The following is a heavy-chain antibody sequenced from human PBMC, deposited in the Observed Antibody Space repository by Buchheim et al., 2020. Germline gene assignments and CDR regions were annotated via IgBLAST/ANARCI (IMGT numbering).Heavy chain of an antibody. D-gene: IGHD2-15*01. J-gene: IGHJ4*02. CDR1: GFTFSSYG. CDR2: ISYDGSNK. Sequence: QVQLVESGGGVVQPGRSLRLSCAASGFTFSSYGMHWVRQAPGKGLEWVAVISYDGSNKYYADSVKGRFTISRDNSKKTLYLQMNSLRAEDTAVYYCAKDMEGAGRYYFDYWGQGTL. CDR3: AKDMEGAGRYYFDY. V-gene: IGHV3-30*18.